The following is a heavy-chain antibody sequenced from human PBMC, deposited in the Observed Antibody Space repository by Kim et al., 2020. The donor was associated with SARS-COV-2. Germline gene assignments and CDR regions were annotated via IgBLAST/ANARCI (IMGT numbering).Heavy chain of an antibody. CDR3: ARRREYNYYDSSGYYPFDY. J-gene: IGHJ4*02. D-gene: IGHD3-22*01. Sequence: SETLSLTCTVSGGSISSSSYYWGWIRQPPGKGLEWIGSIYYSGSTYYNPSLKSRVTISVDTSKNQFSLKLSSVTAADTAVYYCARRREYNYYDSSGYYPFDYWGQGTLVTVSS. V-gene: IGHV4-39*01. CDR2: IYYSGST. CDR1: GGSISSSSYY.